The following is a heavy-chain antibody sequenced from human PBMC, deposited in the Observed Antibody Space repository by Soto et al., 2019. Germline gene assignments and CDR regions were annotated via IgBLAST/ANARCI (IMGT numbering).Heavy chain of an antibody. CDR1: GFTFNSYS. D-gene: IGHD3-10*01. CDR3: ARAPYGSYAWRY. V-gene: IGHV3-74*01. J-gene: IGHJ4*02. CDR2: INSDGSTI. Sequence: EVQLVESGGGLVQPGGSLRLSCAASGFTFNSYSMHWVRQAPGKGLVWVSSINSDGSTINYADSMKGRFTISRDNAKNPLYLQMNSLRVEDTAVYYCARAPYGSYAWRYWGQGTLVTVSS.